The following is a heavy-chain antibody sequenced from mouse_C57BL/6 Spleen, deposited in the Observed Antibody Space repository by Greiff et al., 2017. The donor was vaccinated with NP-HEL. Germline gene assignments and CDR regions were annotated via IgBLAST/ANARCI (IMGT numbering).Heavy chain of an antibody. CDR1: GYTFTSYW. CDR3: TRTFITTVVDGAY. V-gene: IGHV1-5*01. D-gene: IGHD1-1*01. J-gene: IGHJ3*01. CDR2: IYPGNSDT. Sequence: VQRVESGTVLARPGASVKMSCKTSGYTFTSYWMHWVKQRPGQGLEWIGAIYPGNSDTSYNQKFKGKAKLTAVTSARTAYMELSSLTNEDSAVYYCTRTFITTVVDGAYWGQGTLVTVSA.